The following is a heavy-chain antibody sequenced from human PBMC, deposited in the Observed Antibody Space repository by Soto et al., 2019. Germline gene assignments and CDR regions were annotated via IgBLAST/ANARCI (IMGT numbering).Heavy chain of an antibody. Sequence: ASVKVSCKASGYTFTSYYMHWVRQAPGQGLEWMGIINPSGGSTSYAQKFQGRVTMTRDTSTSTVYMELSSLRSEDTAVYYCARAYYYYDSRRSGFYFDYWGQGTLVTVSS. D-gene: IGHD3-22*01. CDR3: ARAYYYYDSRRSGFYFDY. CDR2: INPSGGST. V-gene: IGHV1-46*01. J-gene: IGHJ4*02. CDR1: GYTFTSYY.